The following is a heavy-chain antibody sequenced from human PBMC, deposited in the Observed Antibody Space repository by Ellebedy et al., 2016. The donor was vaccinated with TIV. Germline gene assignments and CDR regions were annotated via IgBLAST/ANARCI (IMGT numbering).Heavy chain of an antibody. Sequence: SETLSLTXTVSGGSISSSSYYWGWIRQPPGKGLEWIGEINHSGSTNYNPSLKSRVTISVDTSKNQFSLKLSSVTAADTAVYYCARTPRPITMVRGVNNRNNWFDPWGQGTLVTVSS. J-gene: IGHJ5*02. D-gene: IGHD3-10*01. V-gene: IGHV4-39*07. CDR2: INHSGST. CDR3: ARTPRPITMVRGVNNRNNWFDP. CDR1: GGSISSSSYY.